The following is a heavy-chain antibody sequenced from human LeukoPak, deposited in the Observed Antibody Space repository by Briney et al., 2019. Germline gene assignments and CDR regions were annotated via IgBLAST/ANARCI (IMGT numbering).Heavy chain of an antibody. Sequence: GETLKISCKASGYSFTSYWIGWGRQMHGKGLEGMGIVYPGDSDTRYSPSFQGQVTISADKSISTAYLQWSSLKASDTAMYYCARHGSDGGGGDWGQGTLVTVSS. J-gene: IGHJ4*02. D-gene: IGHD2-21*01. CDR1: GYSFTSYW. CDR2: VYPGDSDT. CDR3: ARHGSDGGGGD. V-gene: IGHV5-51*01.